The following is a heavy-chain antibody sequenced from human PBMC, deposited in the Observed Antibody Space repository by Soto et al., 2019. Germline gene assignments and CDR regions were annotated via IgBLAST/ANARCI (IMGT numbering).Heavy chain of an antibody. CDR3: ARALSGIAVFDY. Sequence: PSETLSLTCTVSGGSISSGGYYWSWIRQHPGKGLEWIGYIYYSGSTYYNPSLKSRVTISVDTSKNQFSLKLSSVTAADTAVYYCARALSGIAVFDYWGQGTLVTVSS. CDR1: GGSISSGGYY. CDR2: IYYSGST. D-gene: IGHD6-19*01. V-gene: IGHV4-31*03. J-gene: IGHJ4*02.